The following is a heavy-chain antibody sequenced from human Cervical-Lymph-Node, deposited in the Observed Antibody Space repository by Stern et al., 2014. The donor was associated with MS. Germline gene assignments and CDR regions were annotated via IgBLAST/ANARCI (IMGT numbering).Heavy chain of an antibody. Sequence: QVQLVQSGAEVKKPGASVKLSCQASGFTFSNYAMHWVRQAPGQKLEWMGGINAGVGVTKYSQKFQGRVTISRDTSATTIYMELSSLGFEDTAVYYCARTASWAFDYWGQGALVTISS. V-gene: IGHV1-3*01. CDR2: INAGVGVT. J-gene: IGHJ4*02. CDR1: GFTFSNYA. CDR3: ARTASWAFDY. D-gene: IGHD3-16*01.